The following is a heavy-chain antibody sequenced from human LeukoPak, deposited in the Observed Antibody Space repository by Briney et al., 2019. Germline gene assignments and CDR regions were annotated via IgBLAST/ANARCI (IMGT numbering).Heavy chain of an antibody. CDR2: INPNSGGT. CDR3: ARDGNYVSDYYYYYYMDV. V-gene: IGHV1-2*02. Sequence: ASVKVSCKASGYTFTVYYMHWVRQAPGQGLEWMGWINPNSGGTNYAQKFQGRVTMTRDTSISTAYMELSRLRSDDTAVYYCARDGNYVSDYYYYYYMDVWGKGTTVTVSS. CDR1: GYTFTVYY. J-gene: IGHJ6*03. D-gene: IGHD1-7*01.